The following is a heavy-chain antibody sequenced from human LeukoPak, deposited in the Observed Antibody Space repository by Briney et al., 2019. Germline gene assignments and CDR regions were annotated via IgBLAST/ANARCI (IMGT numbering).Heavy chain of an antibody. J-gene: IGHJ4*02. Sequence: ASVKVSCKASGGTFSSYAISWVRQAPGQGLEWMGWINPNSGGTNYAQKFQGRVTMTRDTSISTAYMELSRLTSDDTAVYYCARTSSSWSYLFDYWGQGTLVTVSS. D-gene: IGHD6-13*01. CDR1: GGTFSSYA. CDR3: ARTSSSWSYLFDY. V-gene: IGHV1-2*02. CDR2: INPNSGGT.